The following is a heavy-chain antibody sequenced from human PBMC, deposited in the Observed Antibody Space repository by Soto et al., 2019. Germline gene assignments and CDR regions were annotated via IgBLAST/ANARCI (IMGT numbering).Heavy chain of an antibody. CDR1: GYSFTNYL. V-gene: IGHV5-51*01. J-gene: IGHJ4*02. Sequence: GESLKISCKGSGYSFTNYLMAWVCQMPGKGLEWMGIIYPGDSDTRYSPSFQGQVTISADKSISTAYLQWSSLKASDTAMYYCARLYSGSLDCWGQGTLVTVSS. CDR2: IYPGDSDT. D-gene: IGHD1-26*01. CDR3: ARLYSGSLDC.